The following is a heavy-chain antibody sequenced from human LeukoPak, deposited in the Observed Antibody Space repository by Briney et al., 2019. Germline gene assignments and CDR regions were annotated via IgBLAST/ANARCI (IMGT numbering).Heavy chain of an antibody. D-gene: IGHD3-10*01. Sequence: PGGSLRLSCAASGFTFSSYGMHWVRQAPGKGLEWVAFIRYDGSNKYYADSVKGRFTISRDNSKNTLYLQMNSLRAEDTAVYYCAKDQTSSRRGSDYWGQGTLVTVSS. CDR3: AKDQTSSRRGSDY. CDR1: GFTFSSYG. V-gene: IGHV3-30*02. J-gene: IGHJ4*02. CDR2: IRYDGSNK.